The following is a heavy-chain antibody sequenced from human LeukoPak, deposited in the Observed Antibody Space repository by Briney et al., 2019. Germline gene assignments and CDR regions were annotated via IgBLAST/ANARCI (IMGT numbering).Heavy chain of an antibody. CDR1: GFTFSSYS. D-gene: IGHD5-12*01. CDR2: ISGSSSYI. CDR3: ARDLGSGRTYYFDY. Sequence: PGGSLRLSCAASGFTFSSYSMNWVRQAPGKGLEWVSSISGSSSYIYYADSVKGRFTISRDNATNSLYLQMNSLRAEDTAVYYCARDLGSGRTYYFDYWGQGTLVTVSS. V-gene: IGHV3-21*01. J-gene: IGHJ4*02.